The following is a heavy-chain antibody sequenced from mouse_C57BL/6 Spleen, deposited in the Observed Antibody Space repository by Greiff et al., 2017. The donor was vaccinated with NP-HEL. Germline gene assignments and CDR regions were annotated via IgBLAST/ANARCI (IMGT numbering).Heavy chain of an antibody. J-gene: IGHJ1*03. CDR1: GYTFTSYW. V-gene: IGHV1-7*01. CDR2: INPSSGYT. Sequence: VQLQQSGAELAKPGASVKLSCKASGYTFTSYWMHWVKQRPGQGLEWIGYINPSSGYTKYNQKFKDKATLTADKSSSTAYMQLSSLTYEASAVYYGGITTSDWYFDVWGTGTTVTVAS. D-gene: IGHD1-1*01. CDR3: GITTSDWYFDV.